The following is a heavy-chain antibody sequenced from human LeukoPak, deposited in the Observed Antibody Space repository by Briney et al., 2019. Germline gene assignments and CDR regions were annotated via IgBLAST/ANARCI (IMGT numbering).Heavy chain of an antibody. CDR2: ISGSGGST. CDR3: AKGPKEYCTGCSCYAEY. D-gene: IGHD2-15*01. Sequence: GGSLRLSCAASGFTFSSYAMSWVRQAPGKGLEWVSAISGSGGSTYYADSVKGRFTISRDNSKNTLYLQMNSLRDEDTAVYYCAKGPKEYCTGCSCYAEYWGQGTLVTVSS. CDR1: GFTFSSYA. J-gene: IGHJ4*02. V-gene: IGHV3-23*01.